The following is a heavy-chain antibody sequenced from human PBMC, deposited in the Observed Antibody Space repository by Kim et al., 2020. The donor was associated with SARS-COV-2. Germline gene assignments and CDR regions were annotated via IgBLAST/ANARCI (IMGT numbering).Heavy chain of an antibody. J-gene: IGHJ4*02. Sequence: TKYSQKSRGGVTITRDTTASTAYMELSSLRSEDTAVYYCARGSGWAFDYWGQGTLVTVAS. CDR2: T. CDR3: ARGSGWAFDY. V-gene: IGHV1-3*01. D-gene: IGHD6-19*01.